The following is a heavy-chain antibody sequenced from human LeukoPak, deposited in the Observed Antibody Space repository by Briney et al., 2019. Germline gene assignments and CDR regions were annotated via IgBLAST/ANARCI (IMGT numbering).Heavy chain of an antibody. J-gene: IGHJ4*02. CDR1: GSSFSVYY. CDR2: ISLVSVDT. Sequence: ASVKLSLSSSGSSFSVYYIHWVRQAPGQGLEWMGGISLVSVDTKFAQKFRGRVALARDTSISTAYMDLSSLISDDTAVYYCAREVRTYNSGWTGYLDYWGQGTLVTVSS. D-gene: IGHD6-19*01. V-gene: IGHV1-2*02. CDR3: AREVRTYNSGWTGYLDY.